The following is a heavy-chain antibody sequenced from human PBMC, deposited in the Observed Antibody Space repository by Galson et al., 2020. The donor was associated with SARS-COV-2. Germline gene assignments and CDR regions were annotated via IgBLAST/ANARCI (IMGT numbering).Heavy chain of an antibody. D-gene: IGHD3-16*02. Sequence: ASVTVSCKASGYTFTSYYMHWVRQAPGQGLEWVGIINPSGGSTSYAQKFQGRVTMTRDTSTSTVYMELSSLRSEDTAVYYCAREDRDYDYVWGSYRSDYGMDVWGQGTTVTVSS. V-gene: IGHV1-46*01. CDR3: AREDRDYDYVWGSYRSDYGMDV. CDR1: GYTFTSYY. CDR2: INPSGGST. J-gene: IGHJ6*02.